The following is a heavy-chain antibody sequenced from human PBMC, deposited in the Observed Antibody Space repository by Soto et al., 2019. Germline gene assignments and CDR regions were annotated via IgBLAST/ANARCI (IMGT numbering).Heavy chain of an antibody. J-gene: IGHJ3*02. Sequence: ASVKVSCKASGYTFTSYGISWVRQAPGQGLEWMGWISVYNGNTNYAQKLQGRVTMTTDTSRSTAEMERRSLGSEGPAVYCCAGEGSRGAFDIWGQGTMVTVSS. CDR2: ISVYNGNT. V-gene: IGHV1-18*01. CDR3: AGEGSRGAFDI. CDR1: GYTFTSYG. D-gene: IGHD2-2*01.